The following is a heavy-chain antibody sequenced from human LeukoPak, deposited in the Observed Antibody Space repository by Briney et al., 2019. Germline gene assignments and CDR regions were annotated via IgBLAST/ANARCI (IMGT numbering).Heavy chain of an antibody. CDR1: GFTFSSYW. Sequence: PGGSLRLSFAASGFTFSSYWMFWVRQAPGKGLVWVSRVNSDGTSTNYADSVKGRFTASRDNAKNTLYLQMNSLRVEDTAVYYCARDLFGAYCGGTCPTPDYWGQGTLVSVSS. V-gene: IGHV3-74*01. CDR2: VNSDGTST. D-gene: IGHD2-21*01. J-gene: IGHJ4*02. CDR3: ARDLFGAYCGGTCPTPDY.